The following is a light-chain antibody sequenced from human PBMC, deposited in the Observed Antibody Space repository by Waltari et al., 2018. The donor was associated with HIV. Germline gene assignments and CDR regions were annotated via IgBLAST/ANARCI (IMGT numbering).Light chain of an antibody. Sequence: QSALTQPASLSGSPGQSNTISCTGTSSDCGGYNYVSCYQQHPSKTPKRIIYYVSNRHSWVSNRFSGSKYGNTVSLNISGLQAEDEADYYCSSYTSSSTRVFGTGTKVTVL. CDR3: SSYTSSSTRV. CDR2: YVS. CDR1: SSDCGGYNY. J-gene: IGLJ1*01. V-gene: IGLV2-14*01.